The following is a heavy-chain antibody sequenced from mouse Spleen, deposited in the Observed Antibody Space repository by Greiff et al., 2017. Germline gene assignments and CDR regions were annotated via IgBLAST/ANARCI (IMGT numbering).Heavy chain of an antibody. V-gene: IGHV1-15*01. Sequence: ESGAELVRPGASVTLSCKASGYTFTDYEMHWVKQTPVHGLEWIGAIDPETGGTAYNQKFKGKAILTADKSSSTAYMELRSLTSEDSAVYYCTRIFGDYVDYAMDYWGQGTSVTVSS. J-gene: IGHJ4*01. D-gene: IGHD2-13*01. CDR3: TRIFGDYVDYAMDY. CDR2: IDPETGGT. CDR1: GYTFTDYE.